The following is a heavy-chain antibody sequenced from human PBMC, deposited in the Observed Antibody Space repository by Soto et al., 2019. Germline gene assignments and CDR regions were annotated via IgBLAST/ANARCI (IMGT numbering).Heavy chain of an antibody. CDR2: IYPGDSDT. J-gene: IGHJ6*02. V-gene: IGHV5-51*01. CDR1: GYSFTSYW. CDR3: AKTSYPNYYYYGMDV. Sequence: GESLKISCKGSGYSFTSYWIGWVRQMPGKGLEWTGIIYPGDSDTRYSPSFQGQVTISADKSISTAYLQWSSLKASDTAMYYCAKTSYPNYYYYGMDVWGQGTTVTVSS. D-gene: IGHD1-26*01.